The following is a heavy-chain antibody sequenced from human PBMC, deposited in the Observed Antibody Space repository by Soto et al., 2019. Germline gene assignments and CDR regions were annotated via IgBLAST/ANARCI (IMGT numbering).Heavy chain of an antibody. J-gene: IGHJ6*02. V-gene: IGHV5-51*03. CDR3: ARDLDDGGNSKSMDI. CDR1: GHSLTTYW. Sequence: EAQLVQTGAEVKKPGESLKISCEDSGHSLTTYWIAWVRQMPGKGLEWMGIIYPGDSRTTYSPSFQGQVIISADKSSDTASLQWSSLKASDTAMYYCARDLDDGGNSKSMDIWGRGTMVIVSS. CDR2: IYPGDSRT. D-gene: IGHD3-3*01.